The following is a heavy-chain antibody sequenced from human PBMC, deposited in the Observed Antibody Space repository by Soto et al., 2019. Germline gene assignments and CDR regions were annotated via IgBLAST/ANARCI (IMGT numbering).Heavy chain of an antibody. J-gene: IGHJ6*02. CDR2: NNPSGGST. CDR3: AREDTADYSGMDV. D-gene: IGHD5-18*01. Sequence: QVQLVQSGAEVKKPGASVKVSCKASGYTFTNYYVHWVRQAPGQGPEWMGVNNPSGGSTRYAQKFQGRVTMTRDTSTSTVHMELSSLRSEDTAIYYCAREDTADYSGMDVWGQGTTVTVSS. CDR1: GYTFTNYY. V-gene: IGHV1-46*01.